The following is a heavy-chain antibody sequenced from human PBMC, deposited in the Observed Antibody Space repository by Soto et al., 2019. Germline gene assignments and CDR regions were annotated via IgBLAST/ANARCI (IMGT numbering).Heavy chain of an antibody. CDR1: GYTFTSYD. CDR2: MNPNSGNT. V-gene: IGHV1-8*01. J-gene: IGHJ4*02. Sequence: QVQLVQSGAEVKKPGASVKVSCKASGYTFTSYDINWVRQAPGQGLEWMGWMNPNSGNTGYAQKFQGRVTMTRNTSISTADMELSSLRSEDTAVDYCARPSGYRGYDSCYWGQGTLVTVSS. D-gene: IGHD5-12*01. CDR3: ARPSGYRGYDSCY.